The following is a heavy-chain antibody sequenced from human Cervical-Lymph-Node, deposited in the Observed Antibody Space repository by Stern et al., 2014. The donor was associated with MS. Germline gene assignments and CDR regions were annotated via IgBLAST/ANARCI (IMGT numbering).Heavy chain of an antibody. CDR1: GFTFSTYA. D-gene: IGHD2-2*01. CDR3: AREDKPYQRGGAFDI. CDR2: ISYDGANQ. V-gene: IGHV3-30-3*01. J-gene: IGHJ3*02. Sequence: VQLVESGGGVVQPGRSLRLSCVGSGFTFSTYAMHWVRQAPGKGLEWVTDISYDGANQYYAAFVKGRFIISRYNSKNILFLLWNSLRAEDTAVYYCAREDKPYQRGGAFDIWGQGSVITVSS.